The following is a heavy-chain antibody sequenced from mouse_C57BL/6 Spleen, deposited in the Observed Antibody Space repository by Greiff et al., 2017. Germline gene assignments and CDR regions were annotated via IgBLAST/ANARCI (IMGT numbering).Heavy chain of an antibody. CDR2: IYPSDSET. V-gene: IGHV1-61*01. CDR1: GYTFTSYW. CDR3: ASDVYCCSSYGAY. D-gene: IGHD1-1*01. J-gene: IGHJ3*01. Sequence: QVQLQQPGAELVRPGASVKLSCKASGYTFTSYWMDWVKQRPGQGLEWIGNIYPSDSETHYNQKFKDKATLPVDNSSSTAYMQLSSLTSEDSAVYYCASDVYCCSSYGAYWGPGTLVTVAA.